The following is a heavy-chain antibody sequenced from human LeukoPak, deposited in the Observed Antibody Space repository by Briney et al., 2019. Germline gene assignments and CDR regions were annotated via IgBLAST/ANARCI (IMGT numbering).Heavy chain of an antibody. V-gene: IGHV4-61*02. CDR2: IYTSGST. CDR1: GGSISSGSYY. Sequence: SGTLSLTCAVSGGSISSGSYYWSWIRQPAGKGLEWIGRIYTSGSTNYNPSLKSRVTISVDTSKNQFSLKLSSVTAADTAVYYCAREEWQLTGWFDPWGQGTLVTVSS. CDR3: AREEWQLTGWFDP. D-gene: IGHD1-1*01. J-gene: IGHJ5*02.